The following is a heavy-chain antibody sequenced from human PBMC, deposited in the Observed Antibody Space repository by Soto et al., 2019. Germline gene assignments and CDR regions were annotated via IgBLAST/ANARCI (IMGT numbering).Heavy chain of an antibody. CDR1: GGTFSSYT. CDR2: IIPILGIA. Sequence: GASVKVSCKTSGGTFSSYTISWVRQAPGQGLEWMGRIIPILGIANYAQKFQGRVTITADKSTSTAYMELSSLRSEDTAVYYCAREGGWNDAYFDYWGQGTVVTAPQ. V-gene: IGHV1-69*04. J-gene: IGHJ4*02. CDR3: AREGGWNDAYFDY. D-gene: IGHD1-1*01.